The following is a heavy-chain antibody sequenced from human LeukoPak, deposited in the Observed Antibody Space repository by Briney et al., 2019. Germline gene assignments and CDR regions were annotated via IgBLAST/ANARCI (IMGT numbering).Heavy chain of an antibody. V-gene: IGHV4-34*01. J-gene: IGHJ4*02. CDR3: ALRITMIVVVTYFDY. CDR2: INHSGST. D-gene: IGHD3-22*01. CDR1: GGSFSGYY. Sequence: SETLSLTCAVYGGSFSGYYWSWIRQPPGKGLEWIGEINHSGSTNYNPSLKSRVTISVDTSKNQFSLKLSSVTAADTAVYYCALRITMIVVVTYFDYWGQGTLVTVSS.